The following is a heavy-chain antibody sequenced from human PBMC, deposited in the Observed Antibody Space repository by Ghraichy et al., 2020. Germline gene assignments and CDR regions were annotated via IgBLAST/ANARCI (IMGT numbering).Heavy chain of an antibody. CDR3: AKPRPFYHERFWYGMDV. CDR1: RYTFTSYH. CDR2: INPSNGNT. J-gene: IGHJ6*02. D-gene: IGHD1-14*01. V-gene: IGHV1-46*01. Sequence: ASVKVSCKASRYTFTSYHMHWVRQAPGQGLEWMGVINPSNGNTGYAQKFQGRITLTRDTSTSTVYMELSSLRSEDTAVYYCAKPRPFYHERFWYGMDVWGQGTTVTVSS.